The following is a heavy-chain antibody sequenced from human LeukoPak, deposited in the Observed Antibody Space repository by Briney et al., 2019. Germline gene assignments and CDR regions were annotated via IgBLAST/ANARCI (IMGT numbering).Heavy chain of an antibody. CDR1: GFTFSKYW. D-gene: IGHD2/OR15-2a*01. CDR3: LTIVETTFDAFDI. Sequence: PGGSLRLSCAASGFTFSKYWLHWLRQAPGKGLVWVSRINPDDKSASYADSVKGRFTIARDDARKTLYLQMNSLRAEDAAAYYCLTIVETTFDAFDIWGQGTMVTVSS. V-gene: IGHV3-74*01. CDR2: INPDDKSA. J-gene: IGHJ3*02.